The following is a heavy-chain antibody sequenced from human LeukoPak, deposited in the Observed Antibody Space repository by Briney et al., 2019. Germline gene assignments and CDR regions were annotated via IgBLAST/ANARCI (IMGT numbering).Heavy chain of an antibody. Sequence: PGGSLRLSCAASGFTFSSYEMNWVRQAPGKGLEWVSYISSSGSTIYYADSVKGRFTISRDNAKNSLYLQMNSLRAEDTAVYYCARDRGSGWHTFDYWGQGTLVTVSS. CDR1: GFTFSSYE. CDR2: ISSSGSTI. V-gene: IGHV3-48*03. J-gene: IGHJ4*02. D-gene: IGHD6-19*01. CDR3: ARDRGSGWHTFDY.